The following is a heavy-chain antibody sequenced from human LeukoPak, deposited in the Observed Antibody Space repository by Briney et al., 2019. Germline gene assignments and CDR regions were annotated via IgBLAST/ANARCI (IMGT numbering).Heavy chain of an antibody. J-gene: IGHJ4*02. V-gene: IGHV4-61*09. CDR2: ICRSGST. CDR1: GGSISSGSYY. D-gene: IGHD1-1*01. CDR3: VKSGTLLREGFNY. Sequence: PSQTLSLTCTVSGGSISSGSYYWSWIRQPAGKRLEWIGHICRSGSTNYNPSLKSRVTISVDTPRNQFSLNLHSMTAADTAVYYCVKSGTLLREGFNYWGQGTLVTVSS.